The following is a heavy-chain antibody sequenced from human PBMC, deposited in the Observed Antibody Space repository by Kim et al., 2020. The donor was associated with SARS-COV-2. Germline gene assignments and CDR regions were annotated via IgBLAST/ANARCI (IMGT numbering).Heavy chain of an antibody. V-gene: IGHV4-59*08. CDR3: ARLGSFDWLLVDY. Sequence: YNPSLKSRVTISVDTSKNQFSLKLSSVTAADTAVYYCARLGSFDWLLVDYWGQGTLVTVSS. D-gene: IGHD3-9*01. J-gene: IGHJ4*02.